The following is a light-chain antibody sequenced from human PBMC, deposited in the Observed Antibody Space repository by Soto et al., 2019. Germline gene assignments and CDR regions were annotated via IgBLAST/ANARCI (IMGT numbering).Light chain of an antibody. J-gene: IGKJ1*01. CDR3: QQYHSWPA. CDR2: GSA. V-gene: IGKV3-15*01. CDR1: QGVSSSY. Sequence: EVVLTQSPGTLSLSPGERATLSCRASQGVSSSYLAWYQQEPGQAPRLLIYGSATRATGIPARFSGSGSGTEFTLTISSLQSEDSAVYYCQQYHSWPAFGQGTKV.